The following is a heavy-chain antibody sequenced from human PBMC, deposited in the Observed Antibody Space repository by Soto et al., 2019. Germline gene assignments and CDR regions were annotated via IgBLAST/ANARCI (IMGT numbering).Heavy chain of an antibody. CDR3: ARLHYDILTGYYIDY. D-gene: IGHD3-9*01. Sequence: GESLKISCKGSGYSFTSYWIGWVRQMPGKGLEWMGIIYPGDSDTRYSPSFQGQVTISADKSISTAYLQWSSLKASDTAMYYCARLHYDILTGYYIDYWGQGTLVTVSS. CDR1: GYSFTSYW. CDR2: IYPGDSDT. J-gene: IGHJ4*02. V-gene: IGHV5-51*01.